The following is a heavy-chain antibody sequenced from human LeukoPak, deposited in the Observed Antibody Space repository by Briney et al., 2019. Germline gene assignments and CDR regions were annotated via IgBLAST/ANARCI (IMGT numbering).Heavy chain of an antibody. V-gene: IGHV1-2*02. CDR3: ASDRAGVPIASSFDY. D-gene: IGHD2-2*01. Sequence: ASVKVSCKASGYTFTGYYMHWVRQTPGQGLEWMGWINPNSGGTNYAQKFQGRVTMTRDTSISTAYMELSSLRSDDTAVYYCASDRAGVPIASSFDYWGQGTLVTVSS. J-gene: IGHJ4*02. CDR2: INPNSGGT. CDR1: GYTFTGYY.